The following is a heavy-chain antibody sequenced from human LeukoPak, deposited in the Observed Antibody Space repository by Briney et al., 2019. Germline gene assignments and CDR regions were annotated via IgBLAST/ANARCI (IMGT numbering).Heavy chain of an antibody. Sequence: ASVKVSCKAFGYTFTSNYMHWVRQAPGHGPEWMGVISPSGGSTTYAQKFQGRATLTRDMSTSTDYLELCSLRSEDTAASYCARDNSVRDEAWCFNPWGQGTLVTVSS. CDR3: ARDNSVRDEAWCFNP. CDR1: GYTFTSNY. D-gene: IGHD2-8*02. J-gene: IGHJ5*02. V-gene: IGHV1-46*01. CDR2: ISPSGGST.